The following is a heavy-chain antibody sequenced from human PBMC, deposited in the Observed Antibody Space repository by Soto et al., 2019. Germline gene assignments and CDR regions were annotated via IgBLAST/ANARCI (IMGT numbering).Heavy chain of an antibody. CDR2: IRYDGTKK. CDR3: ARDVVTAVAGSVNWLDP. D-gene: IGHD6-19*01. V-gene: IGHV3-33*01. CDR1: GFSLRTYG. J-gene: IGHJ5*02. Sequence: QVQLVESGGGVVQSGRSLTLSCAASGFSLRTYGIHWIRRAPGKGLEWVAFIRYDGTKKFYANSVKGRSTISKDNSNNILYLQMSGLRAEDTAVYYCARDVVTAVAGSVNWLDPWGQGTLVTVSS.